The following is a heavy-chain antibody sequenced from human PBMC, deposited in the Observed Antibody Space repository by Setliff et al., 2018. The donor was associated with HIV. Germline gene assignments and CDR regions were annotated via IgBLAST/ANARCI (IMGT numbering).Heavy chain of an antibody. CDR1: GFTFGDYL. J-gene: IGHJ4*02. CDR3: ARGPHRYCSVTNCMYDI. CDR2: IRSKAYGGTP. Sequence: PGGSLRLSCTASGFTFGDYLMSWVRQAPGKGLEWVGFIRSKAYGGTPEYAASLGGRFTISRDDSKSIAYLQMSSLQTEDTAVYYCARGPHRYCSVTNCMYDIWGQGALVTVSS. V-gene: IGHV3-49*04. D-gene: IGHD2-15*01.